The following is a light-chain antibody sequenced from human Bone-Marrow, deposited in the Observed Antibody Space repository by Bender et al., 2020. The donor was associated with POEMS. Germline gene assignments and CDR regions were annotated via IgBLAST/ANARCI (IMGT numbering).Light chain of an antibody. CDR1: SADIGHFNL. CDR3: CSYGGRQLSV. J-gene: IGLJ2*01. CDR2: DVT. Sequence: QSALTQPASVSGSPGQSVTISCAGTSADIGHFNLVSWYQQYPGKAPKLIIYDVTERPSGISNRFSGSKSGNTASLTISGLQAEDEADYYCCSYGGRQLSVFGGGTKLTVL. V-gene: IGLV2-23*02.